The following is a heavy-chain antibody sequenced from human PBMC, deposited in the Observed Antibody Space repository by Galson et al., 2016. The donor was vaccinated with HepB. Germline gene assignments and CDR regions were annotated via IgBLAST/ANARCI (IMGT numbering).Heavy chain of an antibody. J-gene: IGHJ4*02. D-gene: IGHD2/OR15-2a*01. V-gene: IGHV5-10-1*01. CDR1: GYIFTNNW. CDR2: INPSDSCT. CDR3: VIVTSLTDH. Sequence: QSGAEVKKPGEPLRISCEASGYIFTNNWISWARQMPGKGLEWMGRINPSDSCTNYSPSFQGHVTLSVDKSTSTAYLQWGSLKTSDTAIYFCVIVTSLTDHWGQGTLVTVSS.